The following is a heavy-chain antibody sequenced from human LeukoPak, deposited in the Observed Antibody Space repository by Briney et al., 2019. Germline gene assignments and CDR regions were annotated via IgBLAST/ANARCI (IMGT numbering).Heavy chain of an antibody. CDR2: ISYDGSNK. J-gene: IGHJ4*02. CDR3: ATYRQVLLHFES. D-gene: IGHD2-8*02. Sequence: AGGSLRLSCAASGFTFSSYAMHWVRQAPGKGLEWVAVISYDGSNKYYADSVKGRFTISRDNSKSTLSLQMNSLRAEDTAIYYCATYRQVLLHFESWGQGTLVTVSS. CDR1: GFTFSSYA. V-gene: IGHV3-30*04.